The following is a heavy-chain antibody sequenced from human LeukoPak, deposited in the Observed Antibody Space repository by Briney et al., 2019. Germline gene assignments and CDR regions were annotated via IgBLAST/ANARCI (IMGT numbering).Heavy chain of an antibody. D-gene: IGHD6-13*01. CDR1: GYTFTGYY. CDR3: ARISESSWHEGDFDY. J-gene: IGHJ4*02. V-gene: IGHV1-2*02. Sequence: ASVKVSCKASGYTFTGYYMHWVRQAPGQGLEWMGWINPNSGGTNYAQKFQGRVTMARDTSISTAYMELSRLRSDDTAVYYCARISESSWHEGDFDYWGQGTLVTVSS. CDR2: INPNSGGT.